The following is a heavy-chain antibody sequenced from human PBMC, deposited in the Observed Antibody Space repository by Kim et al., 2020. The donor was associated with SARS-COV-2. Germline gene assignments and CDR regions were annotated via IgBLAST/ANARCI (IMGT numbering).Heavy chain of an antibody. Sequence: SETLSLTCTVSGVSISSYYWSWIRQPPGKGLEWIGYIYYSGSTNYNPSLKSRVTISVDTTKNQFSLKLSSVTAADTAADYCARGRRDYFESSGYYWGNWFDPWGQGTLVTVSS. D-gene: IGHD3-22*01. CDR3: ARGRRDYFESSGYYWGNWFDP. CDR1: GVSISSYY. J-gene: IGHJ5*02. V-gene: IGHV4-59*01. CDR2: IYYSGST.